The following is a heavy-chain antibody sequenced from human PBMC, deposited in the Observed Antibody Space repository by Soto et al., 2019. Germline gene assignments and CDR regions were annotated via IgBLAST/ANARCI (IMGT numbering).Heavy chain of an antibody. D-gene: IGHD2-15*01. CDR2: ISYDGSNK. CDR1: GFTFSSYG. Sequence: GGSLTLSCAASGFTFSSYGMHWVRQAPGKGLEWVAVISYDGSNKYYADSVKGRFTISRDNSKNTLYLQMNSLRAEDTAVYYCAKPTYCSGGSCYTGAFDIWGQGTMVTVSS. CDR3: AKPTYCSGGSCYTGAFDI. J-gene: IGHJ3*02. V-gene: IGHV3-30*18.